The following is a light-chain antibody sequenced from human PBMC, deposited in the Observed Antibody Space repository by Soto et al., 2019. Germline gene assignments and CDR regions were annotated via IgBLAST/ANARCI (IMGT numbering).Light chain of an antibody. CDR2: DVS. Sequence: AMQLTQSPSSLSAYVGDRVTITCRASQGIFSALACYQYKPGKAPRLLIYDVSRLESSVPARFSGRASGTEFTSTIDNLQPADFATFYYHPYRESPHPFGPGT. J-gene: IGKJ3*01. CDR1: QGIFSA. CDR3: HPYRESPHP. V-gene: IGKV1-13*01.